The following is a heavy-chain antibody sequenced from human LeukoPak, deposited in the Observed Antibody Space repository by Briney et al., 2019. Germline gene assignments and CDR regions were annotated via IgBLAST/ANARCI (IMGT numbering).Heavy chain of an antibody. D-gene: IGHD2-15*01. Sequence: GEPLKISCKGSGYSFTSYWISWVRQMPGKGLEWMGRIDPSDSYTNYSPSFQGHVTISADKSISTAYLQWSSLKASDTAMYYCASLLKYCSGGSCLDPNFDYWGQGTLVTVSS. J-gene: IGHJ4*02. CDR3: ASLLKYCSGGSCLDPNFDY. CDR1: GYSFTSYW. V-gene: IGHV5-10-1*01. CDR2: IDPSDSYT.